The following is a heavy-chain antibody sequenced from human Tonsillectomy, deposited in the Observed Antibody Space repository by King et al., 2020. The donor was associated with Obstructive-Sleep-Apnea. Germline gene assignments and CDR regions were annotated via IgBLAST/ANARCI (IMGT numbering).Heavy chain of an antibody. Sequence: VQLVQSGGGVVQPGRSLRLSCAASGFTFSTYGMHWVRQAPGKGLEWVVFIRHDGSNKYYPDSVKGRFTISRDNSKNTLYLQMNSLRAEDTAVYYCSKDQDILYNFGSGYQNYYGMDVWGQGAPGTVSS. CDR3: SKDQDILYNFGSGYQNYYGMDV. CDR1: GFTFSTYG. J-gene: IGHJ6*02. CDR2: IRHDGSNK. D-gene: IGHD3-3*01. V-gene: IGHV3-30*02.